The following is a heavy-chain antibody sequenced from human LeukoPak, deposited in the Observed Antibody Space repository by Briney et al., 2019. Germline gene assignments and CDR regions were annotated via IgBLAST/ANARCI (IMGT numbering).Heavy chain of an antibody. CDR2: IYTSGST. CDR3: ARGGILTGYIDY. CDR1: GGSISSYY. J-gene: IGHJ4*02. Sequence: SETLSLTCTVSGGSISSYYWSWIRQPAGKGLEWIGRIYTSGSTNYNPSLKSRVTMSVDTSKNQFSLKLSSVTAADTAVYHCARGGILTGYIDYWGQGTLVTVSS. D-gene: IGHD3-9*01. V-gene: IGHV4-4*07.